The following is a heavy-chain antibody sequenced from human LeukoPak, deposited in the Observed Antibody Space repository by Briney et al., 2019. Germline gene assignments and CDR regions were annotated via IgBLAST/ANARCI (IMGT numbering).Heavy chain of an antibody. CDR1: GFTFSDYY. D-gene: IGHD3-22*01. J-gene: IGHJ3*02. Sequence: GSLRLSCAASGFTFSDYYMSWIRQPPGKGLEWIGSLYYTGSTNYRPTLKSRVTISGDTSETQFSLKLNSVTAADTAVYYCARAKYDSSGFYQDYAFDIWGQGTMVTVSS. CDR2: LYYTGST. CDR3: ARAKYDSSGFYQDYAFDI. V-gene: IGHV4-38-2*01.